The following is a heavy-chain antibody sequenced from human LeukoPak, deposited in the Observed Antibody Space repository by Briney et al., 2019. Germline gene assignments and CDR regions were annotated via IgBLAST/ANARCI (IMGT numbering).Heavy chain of an antibody. CDR3: ARGERDSSGWYQPSLWSFDY. CDR1: GGSISSSSYY. J-gene: IGHJ4*02. CDR2: IYYSGST. V-gene: IGHV4-39*07. D-gene: IGHD6-19*01. Sequence: SETLSLTCTVSGGSISSSSYYWGWIRQPPGKGLEWIGSIYYSGSTYYNPSLKSRVTISVDTSKNQFSLKLSSVTAADTAVYYCARGERDSSGWYQPSLWSFDYWGQGTLVTVSS.